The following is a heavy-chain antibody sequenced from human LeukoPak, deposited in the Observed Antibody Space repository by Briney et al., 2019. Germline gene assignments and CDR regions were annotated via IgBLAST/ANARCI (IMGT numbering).Heavy chain of an antibody. V-gene: IGHV3-15*01. CDR3: AREIDYGDYAPGY. CDR2: IKSKTDGGTR. D-gene: IGHD4-17*01. CDR1: GFTFSNAW. Sequence: GGSLRLSCAASGFTFSNAWMSWVRQAPGKGLEWVGRIKSKTDGGTRDYAAPVKGRFTISSDDSKNTLYLQMKSLRAEDTAVYYCAREIDYGDYAPGYWGQGTLVTVSS. J-gene: IGHJ4*02.